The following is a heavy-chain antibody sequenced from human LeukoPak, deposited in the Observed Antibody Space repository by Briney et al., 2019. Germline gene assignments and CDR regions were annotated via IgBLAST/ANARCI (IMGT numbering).Heavy chain of an antibody. J-gene: IGHJ4*02. D-gene: IGHD4-17*01. CDR2: IKSKTDGGAT. CDR1: GFTFSNAW. V-gene: IGHV3-15*01. Sequence: GGSLRLSCAASGFTFSNAWMSWVRQAPGKGLEWVGRIKSKTDGGATDYAAPVKGRFTISRDDSKNTLYLQMNSLETEDTAVYYCARIRTVTTSQRFFDYWGQGTLVTVSS. CDR3: ARIRTVTTSQRFFDY.